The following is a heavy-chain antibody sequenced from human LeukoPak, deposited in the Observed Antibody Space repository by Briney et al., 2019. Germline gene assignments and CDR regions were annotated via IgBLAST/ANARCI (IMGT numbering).Heavy chain of an antibody. Sequence: SETLSLTCTASGGSISSYYWSWIRQPPGKGLEWIGYIYYSGSTNYNPSLKSRVTISVGTSKNQFSLKLSSVTAADTAVYYCARHDFKNYSGSYSSFDYWGQGTLVTVSS. D-gene: IGHD1-26*01. V-gene: IGHV4-59*08. CDR1: GGSISSYY. CDR3: ARHDFKNYSGSYSSFDY. CDR2: IYYSGST. J-gene: IGHJ4*02.